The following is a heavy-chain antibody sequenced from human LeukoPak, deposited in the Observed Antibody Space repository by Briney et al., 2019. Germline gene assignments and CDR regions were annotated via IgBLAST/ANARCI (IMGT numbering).Heavy chain of an antibody. Sequence: SETLSLTCTVSGGSISSYYWSWIRQPPGKGLEWIGYIYYSGSTNYNPSLKSRVTISRDMSTNQFSLKMTSVTAADTAVYFCARDMGAPDYGSYSVDYWGQGTLVTVSS. CDR1: GGSISSYY. D-gene: IGHD4-23*01. J-gene: IGHJ4*02. CDR2: IYYSGST. CDR3: ARDMGAPDYGSYSVDY. V-gene: IGHV4-59*01.